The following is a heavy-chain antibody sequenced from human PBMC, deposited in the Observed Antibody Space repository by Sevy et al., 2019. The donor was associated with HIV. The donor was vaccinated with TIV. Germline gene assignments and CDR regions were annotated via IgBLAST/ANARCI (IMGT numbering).Heavy chain of an antibody. CDR3: ARFNWNYAYNWFDP. V-gene: IGHV1-8*01. Sequence: ASGKVSCKASGYTFTSYDINWVRQATGQGLEWMGWMNPNSGNTGYAQKFQGRVTMTRNTSISTAYMELSSLRSENTAVYYCARFNWNYAYNWFDPWGQGTLVTVSS. CDR2: MNPNSGNT. D-gene: IGHD1-7*01. CDR1: GYTFTSYD. J-gene: IGHJ5*02.